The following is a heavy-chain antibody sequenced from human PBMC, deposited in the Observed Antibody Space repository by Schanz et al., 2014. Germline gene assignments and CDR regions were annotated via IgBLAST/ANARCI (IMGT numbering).Heavy chain of an antibody. D-gene: IGHD5-12*01. CDR2: ISGGGGTT. CDR1: GFNFSDYA. J-gene: IGHJ4*02. CDR3: ARKVVATIGGYYDN. Sequence: EVHLVESGGGLVEPGGSLRLSCAASGFNFSDYAMCWVRQAPGKGLEWVSAISGGGGTTYYTDSVKGRFTISRDNSKSTLYLQMNSLRAEDTAVYYCARKVVATIGGYYDNWGQGTLVIVSS. V-gene: IGHV3-23*04.